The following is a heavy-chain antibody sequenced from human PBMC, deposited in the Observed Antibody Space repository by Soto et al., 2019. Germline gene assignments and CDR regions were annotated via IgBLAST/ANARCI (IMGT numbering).Heavy chain of an antibody. V-gene: IGHV3-23*01. CDR2: ISGNGVYP. CDR3: ATYTVTEDLGKS. Sequence: EVQLLESGGDLVQPGGSLRLSCAASGFTFSRYAMGWVRQAPGKGLEWVSGISGNGVYPFYGDSVRGRFTITRDNSNNMLYLQMHALRAENTAVYFCATYTVTEDLGKSWGQGALVAVSS. CDR1: GFTFSRYA. J-gene: IGHJ1*01. D-gene: IGHD4-17*01.